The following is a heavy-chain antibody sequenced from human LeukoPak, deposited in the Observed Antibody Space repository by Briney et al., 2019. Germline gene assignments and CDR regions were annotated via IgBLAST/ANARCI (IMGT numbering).Heavy chain of an antibody. CDR2: IYYSGST. CDR1: GGSISSGGYY. V-gene: IGHV4-31*03. CDR3: ARVVQLERRYYYGMDV. J-gene: IGHJ6*02. Sequence: SETLSLTCTVSGGSISSGGYYWSWIRQHPGKGLEWIGHIYYSGSTYYNPSLKSRVTISVDTSKNQFSLKLSSVTAADTAVYYCARVVQLERRYYYGMDVWGQGTTVTVSS. D-gene: IGHD1-1*01.